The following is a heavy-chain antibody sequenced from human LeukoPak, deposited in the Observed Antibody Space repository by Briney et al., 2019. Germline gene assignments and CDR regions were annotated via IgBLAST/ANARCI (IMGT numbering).Heavy chain of an antibody. CDR1: GFTFSSYE. Sequence: PGGSLRLSCAASGFTFSSYEMNWVRQAPGKGLEWVSYISSSGSTIYYADSVKGRFTISRDNAKNSLYLQMNTLRGEDTAVYYCARGAERSGYDYWGQGTLVTVAS. CDR2: ISSSGSTI. D-gene: IGHD3-22*01. CDR3: ARGAERSGYDY. V-gene: IGHV3-48*03. J-gene: IGHJ4*02.